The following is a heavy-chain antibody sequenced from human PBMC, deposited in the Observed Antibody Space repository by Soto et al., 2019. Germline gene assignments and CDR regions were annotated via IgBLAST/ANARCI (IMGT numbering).Heavy chain of an antibody. CDR2: IYWDDDK. Sequence: QITLKESGPTLVKPTQTLTLTCTFSGFSLSTGGVGVAWIRQPPGKALEWLAVIYWDDDKRYSPSLKNRLTVTKDTSKNQVILTMTNLAPVDTATYDCAHTPFFGDKLDFWGQGTLVSVSS. D-gene: IGHD2-21*01. V-gene: IGHV2-5*02. J-gene: IGHJ4*02. CDR1: GFSLSTGGVG. CDR3: AHTPFFGDKLDF.